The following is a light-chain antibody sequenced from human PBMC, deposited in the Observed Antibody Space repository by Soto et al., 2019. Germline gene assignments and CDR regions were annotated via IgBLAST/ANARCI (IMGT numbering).Light chain of an antibody. J-gene: IGKJ5*01. V-gene: IGKV3-20*01. CDR2: GAS. CDR3: QQYGSSPSIT. Sequence: EIVWTQSPVTLSLSPVERATLSCRAIQSVSSSYLAWYQQKPGQAPRLLIYGASSRATGIPDRFSGSGSGTDFTLTISRLEPEHFAVYYCQQYGSSPSITFGQGTRLEI. CDR1: QSVSSSY.